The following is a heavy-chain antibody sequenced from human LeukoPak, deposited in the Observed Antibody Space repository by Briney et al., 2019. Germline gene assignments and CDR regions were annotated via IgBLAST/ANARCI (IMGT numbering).Heavy chain of an antibody. CDR2: IDAYNGNT. V-gene: IGHV1-18*01. J-gene: IGHJ4*02. CDR3: ARDHGSGSLVGY. CDR1: GYTFTSYG. D-gene: IGHD3-10*01. Sequence: ASVTVSCKASGYTFTSYGISWVRQAPGQGLEWMGWIDAYNGNTNYAQKLQGRVTMTTDTSTSTAYMELRSLRSDDTAVYYCARDHGSGSLVGYWGQGTLVTVSS.